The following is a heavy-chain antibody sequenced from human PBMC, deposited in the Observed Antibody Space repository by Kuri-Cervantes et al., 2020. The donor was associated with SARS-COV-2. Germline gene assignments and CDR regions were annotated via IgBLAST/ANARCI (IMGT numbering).Heavy chain of an antibody. CDR3: AKRMNDYGDVSDC. CDR1: GFTFSSYW. Sequence: GGSLRLSCAASGFTFSSYWMSWVRQAPGKGLEWVANIKQDGSEKYYVDSVKGRFTISRDNSKNTLYLQMNSLRAEDTAVYYCAKRMNDYGDVSDCWGQGTLVTVSS. CDR2: IKQDGSEK. V-gene: IGHV3-7*05. D-gene: IGHD4-17*01. J-gene: IGHJ4*02.